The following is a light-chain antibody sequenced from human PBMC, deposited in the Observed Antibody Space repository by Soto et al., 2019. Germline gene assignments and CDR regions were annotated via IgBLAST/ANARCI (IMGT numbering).Light chain of an antibody. Sequence: EIVLTQSPGILSLSPGERASLSCGASQRISSSFLAWYQQKPGQAPRLLIYGASSRATGITDRFSGTGSETDFTLTISRLEPEDFAVYYCQQYDNSPITFGQGTRLEI. CDR2: GAS. J-gene: IGKJ5*01. V-gene: IGKV3-20*01. CDR1: QRISSSF. CDR3: QQYDNSPIT.